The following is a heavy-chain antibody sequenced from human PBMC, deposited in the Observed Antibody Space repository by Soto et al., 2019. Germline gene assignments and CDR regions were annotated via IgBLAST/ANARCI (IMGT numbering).Heavy chain of an antibody. CDR1: GGSFSDHY. V-gene: IGHV4-34*01. CDR3: TRTPTRGASAWFDP. D-gene: IGHD1-26*01. CDR2: IHLSGRT. J-gene: IGHJ5*02. Sequence: QVQLQQWGAGLLKPSETLSHTCAVYGGSFSDHYWIWIRQPPGKGLEWIGEIHLSGRTNYNPSLKSRVTISLDTSKNQFSVKLSSVTAADTAVYYCTRTPTRGASAWFDPWGQGTLVSVSS.